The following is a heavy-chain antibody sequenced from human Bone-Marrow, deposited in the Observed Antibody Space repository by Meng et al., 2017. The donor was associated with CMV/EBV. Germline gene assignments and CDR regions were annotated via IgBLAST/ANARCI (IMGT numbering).Heavy chain of an antibody. J-gene: IGHJ4*02. CDR1: GFTFSSYG. D-gene: IGHD5-24*01. CDR2: IKQDGSEK. Sequence: GETLILTCAASGFTFSSYGMHWVRQAPENGLEWVANIKQDGSEKYYVDSVKGRFTISRDNAKNSLYLQMKSLRAEDTAVYYCSRIDRDGYDYYFDSWGQGTLVTVSS. CDR3: SRIDRDGYDYYFDS. V-gene: IGHV3-7*04.